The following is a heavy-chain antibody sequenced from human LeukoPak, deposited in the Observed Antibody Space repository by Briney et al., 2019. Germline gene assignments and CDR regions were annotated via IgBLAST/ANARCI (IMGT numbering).Heavy chain of an antibody. CDR1: GFIFSTYT. CDR2: ISSGSSYI. D-gene: IGHD6-6*01. V-gene: IGHV3-21*01. J-gene: IGHJ4*02. CDR3: ARGSSQQEFDY. Sequence: GGSLRLSCTAPGFIFSTYTMNWVRQAPGKGLEWVSSISSGSSYIYYTDSVKGRFTISRDNAKNSLYLQMNSLRVEDTAVYYCARGSSQQEFDYWGQGTLVTVSS.